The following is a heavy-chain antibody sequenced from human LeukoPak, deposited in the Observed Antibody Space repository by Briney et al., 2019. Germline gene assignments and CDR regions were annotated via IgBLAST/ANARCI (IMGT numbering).Heavy chain of an antibody. D-gene: IGHD6-13*01. CDR3: AKDRRSWDGDFDY. CDR2: ISGSGGST. CDR1: GFTFSSYA. Sequence: TGGSLRLSCAASGFTFSSYAMSWVRQAPGEGLEWVSAISGSGGSTCYADSVKGRFTISRDNSKNTLYLQMNSLRAEDTAVYYCAKDRRSWDGDFDYWGQGTLVTVSS. V-gene: IGHV3-23*01. J-gene: IGHJ4*02.